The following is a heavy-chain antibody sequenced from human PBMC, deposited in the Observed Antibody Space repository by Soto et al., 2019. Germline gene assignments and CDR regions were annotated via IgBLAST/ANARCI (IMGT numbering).Heavy chain of an antibody. J-gene: IGHJ3*02. D-gene: IGHD3-16*02. CDR1: GFTVSGNY. CDR2: IYSGGST. CDR3: AXPSNGLRLGELSDAFDI. V-gene: IGHV3-53*01. Sequence: GGSLRLSCAASGFTVSGNYMSWVRQAPGKGLEWVSVIYSGGSTYYADSVKGRFTISRDNSKNTLYLQMNSLRAEDTAVYYCAXPSNGLRLGELSDAFDIWGQGTMVTVSS.